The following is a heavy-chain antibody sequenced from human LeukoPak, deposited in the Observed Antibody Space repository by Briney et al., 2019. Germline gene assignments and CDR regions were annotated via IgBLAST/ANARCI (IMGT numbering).Heavy chain of an antibody. CDR1: GFIFDDYA. J-gene: IGHJ4*02. Sequence: GRSLRLSCAASGFIFDDYAMHWVRQAPGKGLEWVSGISWNSGSIGYADSVKGRFTISRVNAKNSLYLQMNSLRAEDMALYYCAKGYSYAYKYYFDYWGQGTLVTVSS. D-gene: IGHD5-18*01. V-gene: IGHV3-9*03. CDR2: ISWNSGSI. CDR3: AKGYSYAYKYYFDY.